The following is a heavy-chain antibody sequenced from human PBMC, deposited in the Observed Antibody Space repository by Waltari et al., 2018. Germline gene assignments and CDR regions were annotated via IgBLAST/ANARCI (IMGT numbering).Heavy chain of an antibody. CDR1: VCPISSGIYP. V-gene: IGHV4-61*02. Sequence: VQLQESGRGLVKLSQTLLFTCSVPVCPISSGIYPRSCIGQPAGKGREWLGWMLRIYTSGSTNYNPTHKSRVTISVDTTTSQYSLKLRSVTAADTAVYYCARDGYSSGWYSLYYYYGMDVWGQGTTVTVSS. D-gene: IGHD6-19*01. CDR3: ARDGYSSGWYSLYYYYGMDV. J-gene: IGHJ6*02. CDR2: IYTSGST.